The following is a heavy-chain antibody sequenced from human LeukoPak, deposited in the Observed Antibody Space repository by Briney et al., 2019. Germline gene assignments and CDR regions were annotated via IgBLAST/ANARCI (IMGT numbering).Heavy chain of an antibody. CDR2: IYYSGST. D-gene: IGHD3-22*01. J-gene: IGHJ4*02. Sequence: PSETLSLTCTVYGGSISSYYWSWIRQPPGKGLEWIGYIYYSGSTNYNPSLKSRVTISVDTSKNQFSLKLSSVTAADTAVYYCARLVTYYYDSSGYPNRIFDYWGQGTLVTVSS. CDR1: GGSISSYY. CDR3: ARLVTYYYDSSGYPNRIFDY. V-gene: IGHV4-59*01.